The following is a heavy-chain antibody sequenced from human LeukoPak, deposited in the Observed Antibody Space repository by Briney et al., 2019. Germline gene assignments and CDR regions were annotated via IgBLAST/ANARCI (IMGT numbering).Heavy chain of an antibody. V-gene: IGHV3-74*01. Sequence: GGSLRLSCAASGFTFTTYWMHWVRQAPGKGLVWVSHINSDGSITSYADFVKGRFTISRDNAKNTLYLQMNSLRAEDTAVYYCARDAVDTANAVWGQGTTVTVSS. J-gene: IGHJ6*02. CDR1: GFTFTTYW. CDR3: ARDAVDTANAV. CDR2: INSDGSIT. D-gene: IGHD5-18*01.